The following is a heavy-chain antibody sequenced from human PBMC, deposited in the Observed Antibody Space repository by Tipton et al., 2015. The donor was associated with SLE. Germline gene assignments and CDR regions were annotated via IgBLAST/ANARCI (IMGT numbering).Heavy chain of an antibody. V-gene: IGHV3-21*01. J-gene: IGHJ3*02. CDR2: ISSSSSYI. D-gene: IGHD3-3*01. CDR3: ARDRLRFLEWLADAFDI. Sequence: GSLRLSCAASGFTFSSYAMSWVRQAPGKGLEWVSSISSSSSYIYYADSVKGRFTISRDNAKNSLYLQMNSLRAEDTAVYYCARDRLRFLEWLADAFDIWGQGTMVTVSS. CDR1: GFTFSSYA.